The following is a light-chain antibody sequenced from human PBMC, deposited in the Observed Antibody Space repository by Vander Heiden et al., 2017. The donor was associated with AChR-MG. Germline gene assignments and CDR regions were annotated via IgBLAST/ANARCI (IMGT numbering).Light chain of an antibody. V-gene: IGKV1-5*03. J-gene: IGKJ1*01. CDR1: QSISSW. CDR2: KAS. CDR3: QQYNSHAWT. Sequence: DIQMTQSPSTLSASVGDRVTIPCRASQSISSWVAWYQQKPGKAPKLLIYKASILESGVPSRFSGSGSGTEFTLTISSLQPDDFAAYYCQQYNSHAWTFGQGTKVEIK.